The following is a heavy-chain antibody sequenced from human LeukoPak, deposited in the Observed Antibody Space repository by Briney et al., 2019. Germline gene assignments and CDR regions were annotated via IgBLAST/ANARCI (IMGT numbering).Heavy chain of an antibody. CDR3: ARDRGGGHMDV. V-gene: IGHV3-13*01. J-gene: IGHJ6*03. CDR1: GFTFTTYD. Sequence: PGGSLRLSCAASGFTFTTYDMHWVRQATGKGLEWVSAIGTTGDTYYPGSVKDRFTISRENAKNSLYLQMNSLRAGDTAVYYCARDRGGGHMDVWGKGTTVTISS. CDR2: IGTTGDT. D-gene: IGHD2-15*01.